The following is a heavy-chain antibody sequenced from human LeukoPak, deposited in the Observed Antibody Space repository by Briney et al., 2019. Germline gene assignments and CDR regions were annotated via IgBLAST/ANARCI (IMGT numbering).Heavy chain of an antibody. V-gene: IGHV3-7*01. CDR2: IKQDGSEK. D-gene: IGHD3-10*01. CDR1: GFTFTAYW. J-gene: IGHJ4*02. CDR3: ARDPGFGEDDY. Sequence: QPGGSLRLSCAASGFTFTAYWMSWVRQAPGKGMEWVANIKQDGSEKYYVDSVKGRFTISRDNAKNSLYLQMNSLRVEDTAVYYCARDPGFGEDDYWGQGTLVTVSS.